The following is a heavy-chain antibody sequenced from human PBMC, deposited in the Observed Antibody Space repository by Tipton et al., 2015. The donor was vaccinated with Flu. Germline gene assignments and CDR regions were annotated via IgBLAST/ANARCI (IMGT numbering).Heavy chain of an antibody. CDR2: IYHSGST. J-gene: IGHJ3*02. V-gene: IGHV4-38-2*01. CDR1: GYSISSGYY. D-gene: IGHD7-27*01. CDR3: ARHPSSLGASDI. Sequence: GLVKPSETLSLTCAVSGYSISSGYYWGWIRQPPGKGLEWIGSIYHSGSTYYNPSLKSRVTISVDTSKNQFSLKLSSVTAADTAVYYCARHPSSLGASDIWGQGTMVTVSS.